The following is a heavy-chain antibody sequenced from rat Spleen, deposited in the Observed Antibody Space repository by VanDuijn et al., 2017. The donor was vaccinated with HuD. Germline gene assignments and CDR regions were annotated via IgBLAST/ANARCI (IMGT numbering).Heavy chain of an antibody. J-gene: IGHJ2*01. V-gene: IGHV2S30*01. CDR2: MRYDGDT. D-gene: IGHD3-3*01. Sequence: VQLVESGGGLVQPGRSLKLSCVASGFTFNNYWMTWIRQPPGKGLEWLGRMRYDGDTRYNSVLKSRLSISRDTSRNQVFLKMNSLQTEDTAIYFCTRDSALFDYWGQGVMVTVSS. CDR3: TRDSALFDY. CDR1: GFTFNNYW.